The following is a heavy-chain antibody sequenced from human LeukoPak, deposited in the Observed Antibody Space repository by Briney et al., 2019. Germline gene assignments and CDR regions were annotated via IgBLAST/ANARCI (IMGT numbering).Heavy chain of an antibody. CDR3: ARGVWDSRDPLSYYFDH. Sequence: PSETLSLTWTVSGGSISTYYWTWIRQPAGKGLEWIGRIFHLGITKYNPSLKSRVTMSVDTSKNQFSLKLTSVTAADTAVYYCARGVWDSRDPLSYYFDHWGQGTLVAVSS. J-gene: IGHJ4*02. V-gene: IGHV4-4*07. CDR2: IFHLGIT. D-gene: IGHD3-16*01. CDR1: GGSISTYY.